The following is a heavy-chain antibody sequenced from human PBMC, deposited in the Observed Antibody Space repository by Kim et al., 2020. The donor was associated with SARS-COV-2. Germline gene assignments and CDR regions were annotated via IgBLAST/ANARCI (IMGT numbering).Heavy chain of an antibody. V-gene: IGHV4-59*01. J-gene: IGHJ5*02. CDR3: ARDRLWFDP. CDR2: GST. D-gene: IGHD6-25*01. Sequence: GSTNPHPSLKRRVTISVDTSKNQFSLKLSSVTAADTAVYYCARDRLWFDPWGQRTLVTVSS.